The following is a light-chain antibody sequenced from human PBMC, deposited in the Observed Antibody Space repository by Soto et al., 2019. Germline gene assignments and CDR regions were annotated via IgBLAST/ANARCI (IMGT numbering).Light chain of an antibody. CDR3: SSYSSSNTLYV. Sequence: QSALTQPASVSGSPGQSITISCTGTSSDVGGYNYVSWFQQHPGKAPKLIIFDVNNRPSGVSNRFSGSKSDNTASLTISGLQTEDEADYYCSSYSSSNTLYVFGTGTKVTVL. V-gene: IGLV2-14*01. J-gene: IGLJ1*01. CDR1: SSDVGGYNY. CDR2: DVN.